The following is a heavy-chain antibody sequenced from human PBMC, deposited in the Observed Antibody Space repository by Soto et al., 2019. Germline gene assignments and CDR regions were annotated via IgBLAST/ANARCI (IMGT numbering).Heavy chain of an antibody. J-gene: IGHJ5*02. CDR1: GGSISNYY. V-gene: IGHV4-59*08. CDR2: IYYSGST. Sequence: SETLSLTCTVSGGSISNYYLTWTRQPPGKGLEWIGYIYYSGSTNYNPSLKSRVTISVDTSKNQFSLKLSSVTAADTAVYYCARHWLQSWFDPWGQGTLVTVSS. CDR3: ARHWLQSWFDP. D-gene: IGHD4-4*01.